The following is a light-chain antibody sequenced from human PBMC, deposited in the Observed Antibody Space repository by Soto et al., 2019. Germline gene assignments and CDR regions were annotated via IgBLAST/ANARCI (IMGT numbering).Light chain of an antibody. CDR3: QLRGT. CDR2: AAS. J-gene: IGKJ2*02. CDR1: QSVSNN. Sequence: EIVMTQSPATLSVSPGERATLSCRASQSVSNNLAWYQQKPGQPPRLLIYAASTSAVGIPARFSGSRSGTEFTLNISSLKSKDFAVYYCQLRGTFGQGTRLEIK. V-gene: IGKV3-15*01.